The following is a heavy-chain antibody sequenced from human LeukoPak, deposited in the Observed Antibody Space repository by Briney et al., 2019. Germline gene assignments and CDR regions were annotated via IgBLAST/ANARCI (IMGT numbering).Heavy chain of an antibody. D-gene: IGHD6-13*01. CDR2: IIYTGNT. J-gene: IGHJ4*02. CDR1: GGSISNPTYP. V-gene: IGHV4-39*07. Sequence: SETLSLTCTVSGGSISNPTYPWGWVRQPPGEGLVCRARIIYTGNTYSQPPLQGPLAFSVYVSKTQFSLKVNSLTGSDTAIYYCTSLTDAKPAVDWGQGTLVTVSS. CDR3: TSLTDAKPAVD.